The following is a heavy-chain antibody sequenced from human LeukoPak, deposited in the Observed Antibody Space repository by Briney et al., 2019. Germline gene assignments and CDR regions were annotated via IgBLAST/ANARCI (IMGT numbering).Heavy chain of an antibody. D-gene: IGHD3-9*01. J-gene: IGHJ4*02. CDR3: ARTYDIRYFDT. CDR2: IWSDGSNE. CDR1: GFTFSSYG. Sequence: GGSLRLSCAASGFTFSSYGMHWVRQAPGKGLEWVAVIWSDGSNEYYADSVKGRFTISRDNSKNTLYLQMSSLRAVDTAVYYCARTYDIRYFDTWGQGTLVTVSS. V-gene: IGHV3-33*01.